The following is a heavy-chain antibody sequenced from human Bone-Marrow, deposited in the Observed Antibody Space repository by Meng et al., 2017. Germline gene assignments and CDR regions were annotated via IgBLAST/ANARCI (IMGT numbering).Heavy chain of an antibody. CDR2: IYYSGST. J-gene: IGHJ4*02. Sequence: QVQLQESGPGLVKPSQTLSLTCTLSGGSISSGDYYWSWIRQPPGRGLEWIGYIYYSGSTYYNPSLRSRVTISVDTSKNQFSLILTSVTAADTAVYFCARVETATTNPYFDYWGQGTLVTVSS. D-gene: IGHD5-24*01. V-gene: IGHV4-30-4*01. CDR1: GGSISSGDYY. CDR3: ARVETATTNPYFDY.